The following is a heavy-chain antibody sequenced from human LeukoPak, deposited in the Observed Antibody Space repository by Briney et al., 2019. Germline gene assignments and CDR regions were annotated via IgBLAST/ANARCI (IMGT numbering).Heavy chain of an antibody. D-gene: IGHD3-9*01. V-gene: IGHV3-66*01. CDR2: IYSGGST. CDR1: GFTVSSNY. CDR3: ARGTYYDILTGYGPFDY. Sequence: GGSLRLSCAASGFTVSSNYMSWVRQAPGKGLEWVSVIYSGGSTYYADSVKGRFTIPRDNSKNTLYLQMNSLRAEDTAVYYCARGTYYDILTGYGPFDYWGQGTLVTVSS. J-gene: IGHJ4*02.